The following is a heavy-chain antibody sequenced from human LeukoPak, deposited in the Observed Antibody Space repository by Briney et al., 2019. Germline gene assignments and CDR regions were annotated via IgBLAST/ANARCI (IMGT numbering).Heavy chain of an antibody. CDR3: ARDYYGSDDY. J-gene: IGHJ4*02. CDR2: INWDGSST. Sequence: GGSLRLSCAASGFTFDEYGMSWVRQAPGKGLEWVSSINWDGSSTAYADSVQGRFTISRDNAKNSLHLQMKSLRAEDTALYYCARDYYGSDDYWGQGTLVTVSS. V-gene: IGHV3-20*04. D-gene: IGHD3-10*01. CDR1: GFTFDEYG.